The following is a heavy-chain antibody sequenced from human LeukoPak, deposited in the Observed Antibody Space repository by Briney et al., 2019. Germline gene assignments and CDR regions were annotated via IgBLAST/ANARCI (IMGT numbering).Heavy chain of an antibody. CDR1: GGSISSSSYY. Sequence: SETLSLTCTVSGGSISSSSYYWSWIRQPAGKGLEWIGRIYTSGSTNYNPSLKSRVTMSVDTSKNQFSLKLSSVTAADTAVYYCARHPNYVYFDYWGQGTLVTVSS. CDR2: IYTSGST. V-gene: IGHV4-61*02. CDR3: ARHPNYVYFDY. D-gene: IGHD4/OR15-4a*01. J-gene: IGHJ4*02.